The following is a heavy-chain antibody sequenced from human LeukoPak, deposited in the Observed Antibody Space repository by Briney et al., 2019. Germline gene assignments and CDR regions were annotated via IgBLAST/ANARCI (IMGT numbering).Heavy chain of an antibody. V-gene: IGHV4-59*01. J-gene: IGHJ3*02. D-gene: IGHD5-18*01. CDR3: ARVDTANDAFDI. CDR1: GGSISSYY. Sequence: SETLSLTCTVSGGSISSYYWSWIRQPPGKGLEWIGYIYYSGSTNYNPSLKSRVTISVDTSKNQFSQKLSSVTAADTAVYYCARVDTANDAFDIWGQGTMITVSS. CDR2: IYYSGST.